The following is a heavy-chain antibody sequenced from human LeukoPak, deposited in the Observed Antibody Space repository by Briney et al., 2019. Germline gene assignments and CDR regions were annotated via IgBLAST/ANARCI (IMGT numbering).Heavy chain of an antibody. CDR2: INPNSGGT. CDR3: ARESGSYFVDY. V-gene: IGHV1-2*04. D-gene: IGHD1-26*01. Sequence: ASVTVSCKASGYTFTGYYMHWVRQAPGQGLEWMGWINPNSGGTNYAQKFQGWVTMTRDTSISTAYMELSRLRSDDTAVYYCARESGSYFVDYWGQGTLVTVSS. CDR1: GYTFTGYY. J-gene: IGHJ4*02.